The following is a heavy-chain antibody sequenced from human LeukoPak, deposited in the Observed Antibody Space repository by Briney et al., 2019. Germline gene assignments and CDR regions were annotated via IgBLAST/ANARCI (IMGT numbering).Heavy chain of an antibody. CDR2: INHSGST. D-gene: IGHD3-9*01. CDR3: ARARRYFDWLLGKNWFDP. Sequence: SETLSLTCTVSSDSIFTSNWWSWVRQPPGKGLEWIGEINHSGSTNYNPSLKSRVTISVDTSKNQFSLKLSSVTAADTAVYYCARARRYFDWLLGKNWFDPWGQGTLVTVSS. V-gene: IGHV4-4*02. CDR1: SDSIFTSNW. J-gene: IGHJ5*02.